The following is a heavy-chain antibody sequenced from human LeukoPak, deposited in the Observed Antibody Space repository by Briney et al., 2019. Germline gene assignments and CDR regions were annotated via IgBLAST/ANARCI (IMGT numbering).Heavy chain of an antibody. Sequence: SLGVLRLSCAASGFTFSSYWMSWVRQAPGKGLEWVANIKRDGSEKYYVDSVKGRFTISRDNAKNSLYLQMNSLRAEDTAVYYCARDVNYYGTDVWGKGTTVTVSS. V-gene: IGHV3-7*03. CDR2: IKRDGSEK. J-gene: IGHJ6*04. CDR3: ARDVNYYGTDV. CDR1: GFTFSSYW.